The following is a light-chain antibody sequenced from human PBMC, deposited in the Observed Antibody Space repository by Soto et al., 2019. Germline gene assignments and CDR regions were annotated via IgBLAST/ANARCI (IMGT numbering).Light chain of an antibody. Sequence: EIVLTQSPGTLSLSPGERATLSCRASQSVSSSYLAWYQQKPGQAPRPLIYGESSRATGIPDRFSGSGSGTELTLTISSLQPDDFATYYCQHYNSYSEACGQGTKVDIK. J-gene: IGKJ1*01. CDR3: QHYNSYSEA. V-gene: IGKV3-20*01. CDR2: GES. CDR1: QSVSSSY.